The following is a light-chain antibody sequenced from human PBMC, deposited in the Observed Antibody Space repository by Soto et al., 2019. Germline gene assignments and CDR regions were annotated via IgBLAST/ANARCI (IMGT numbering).Light chain of an antibody. V-gene: IGKV3-11*01. CDR3: QQRSNWYFT. CDR2: DAF. CDR1: QSVSNY. Sequence: DIVLTHSPATLSLSPGERATLSCRASQSVSNYLAWYQQKPGQAPRLLIYDAFNRATGIPPRFSGSGSGTDCTLTISSLEPADFAVYYCQQRSNWYFTFCQGKRLEIK. J-gene: IGKJ5*01.